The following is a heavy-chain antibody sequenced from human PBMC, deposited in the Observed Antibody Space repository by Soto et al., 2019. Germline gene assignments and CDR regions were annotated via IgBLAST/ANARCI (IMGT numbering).Heavy chain of an antibody. CDR1: GFSVSSHY. D-gene: IGHD2-15*01. CDR2: IYSGGDT. V-gene: IGHV3-53*01. CDR3: ARDCSGGSCYPALGA. Sequence: EVQLVESGGGLIQPGGSLRLTCAASGFSVSSHYMSWVRQAPGKGLEWVSFIYSGGDTYYADSVKGRFTISRDNYKNTLYLQMNSLRVDDTAFYYCARDCSGGSCYPALGAWGQGTLATVSS. J-gene: IGHJ5*02.